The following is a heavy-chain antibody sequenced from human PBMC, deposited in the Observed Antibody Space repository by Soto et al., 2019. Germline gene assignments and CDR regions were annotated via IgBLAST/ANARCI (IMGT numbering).Heavy chain of an antibody. J-gene: IGHJ3*02. CDR3: TTEYYYDSSGYFLDAFDI. CDR2: ISYDGSNK. D-gene: IGHD3-22*01. Sequence: QVQLVESGGGVVQPGRSLRLSCADSGFTFSSSGLHWVRQAPDRGLEWVAFISYDGSNKYYADSVKGRFTISRDNSKNTLYLQMNSLKTEDTAVYYCTTEYYYDSSGYFLDAFDIWGQGTMVTVSS. V-gene: IGHV3-30*03. CDR1: GFTFSSSG.